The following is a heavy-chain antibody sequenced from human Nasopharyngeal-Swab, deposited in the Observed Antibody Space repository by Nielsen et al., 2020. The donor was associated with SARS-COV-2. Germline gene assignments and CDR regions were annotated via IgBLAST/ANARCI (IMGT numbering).Heavy chain of an antibody. CDR2: INSDGSST. V-gene: IGHV3-74*01. J-gene: IGHJ6*02. CDR1: GFTFSRYW. CDR3: ARDYIVAHYYYGMDV. Sequence: GESLKISCAASGFTFSRYWMHWVRQAPGKGLVWVSRINSDGSSTRYADSVKGRLTISRDNAKNSLYLQMNSLRAEDTAVYYCARDYIVAHYYYGMDVWGQGTTVTVSS. D-gene: IGHD3-16*02.